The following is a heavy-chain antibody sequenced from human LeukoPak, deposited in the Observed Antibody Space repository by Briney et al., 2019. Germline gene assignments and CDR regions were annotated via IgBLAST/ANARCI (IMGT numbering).Heavy chain of an antibody. Sequence: PSETLSLTCTVSGGSISSYYWSWIRQPPGKGLEWIGSIYYSGSTYYNPSLKSRVTISVDTSKNQFSLKLSSVTAADTAVYYCASFKITMVRGVIGDWGQGTLVTVSS. J-gene: IGHJ4*02. CDR3: ASFKITMVRGVIGD. CDR2: IYYSGST. D-gene: IGHD3-10*01. V-gene: IGHV4-39*01. CDR1: GGSISSYY.